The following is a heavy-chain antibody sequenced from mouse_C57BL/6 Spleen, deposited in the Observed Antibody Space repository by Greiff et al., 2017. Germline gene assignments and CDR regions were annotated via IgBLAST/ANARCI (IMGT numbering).Heavy chain of an antibody. V-gene: IGHV1-82*01. Sequence: QVQLKESGPELVKPGASVKISCKASGYAFSSSWMNWVKQRPGKGLEWIGRIYPGDGDTNYNGKFKGKATLTADKSSSTAYMQLSSLTSEDSAVYFCAWDYDGDAMDYWGQGTSVTVAS. CDR1: GYAFSSSW. J-gene: IGHJ4*01. CDR2: IYPGDGDT. CDR3: AWDYDGDAMDY. D-gene: IGHD2-4*01.